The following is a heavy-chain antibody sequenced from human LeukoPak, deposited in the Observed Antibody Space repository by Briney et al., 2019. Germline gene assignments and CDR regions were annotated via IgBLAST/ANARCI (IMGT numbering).Heavy chain of an antibody. J-gene: IGHJ4*02. CDR3: ARYYYDSSGYYYYDQ. CDR2: ISGSGGST. CDR1: GFTFSSYA. Sequence: GGSLRLSCAASGFTFSSYAMSWVRQAPGEGLEWVSAISGSGGSTYYADSVKGRFTISRDNAKNSLYLQMNSLRAEDTAVYYCARYYYDSSGYYYYDQGGQGTLVTVSS. V-gene: IGHV3-23*01. D-gene: IGHD3-22*01.